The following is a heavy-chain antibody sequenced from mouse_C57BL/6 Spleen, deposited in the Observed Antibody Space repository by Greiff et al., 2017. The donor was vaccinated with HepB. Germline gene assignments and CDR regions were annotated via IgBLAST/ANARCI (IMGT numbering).Heavy chain of an antibody. D-gene: IGHD2-12*01. Sequence: EVQLQQSGGGLVKPGGSVKLSCTASGFTFSDYGMHWVRQCPEQGLEWVAYISNGSSTIYYADTVKGRSTISRDKAKNTLFLQMISLRSEDTAMYYCARGDRSNDRAMDYWGQGTSVTVSS. CDR3: ARGDRSNDRAMDY. CDR2: ISNGSSTI. CDR1: GFTFSDYG. J-gene: IGHJ4*01. V-gene: IGHV5-17*01.